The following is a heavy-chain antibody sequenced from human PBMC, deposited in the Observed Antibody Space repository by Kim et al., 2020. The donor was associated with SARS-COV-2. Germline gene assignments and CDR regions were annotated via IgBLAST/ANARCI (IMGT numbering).Heavy chain of an antibody. J-gene: IGHJ4*02. Sequence: SETLSLTCTVSGGSISSYYWSWIRQPAGKGLEWIGRIYTSGSTNYNPSLKSRVTMSVDTSKNQFSLKLSSVTAADTAVYYCARVVAITFGGVIVTSYFDYWGQGTLVTVSS. CDR1: GGSISSYY. V-gene: IGHV4-4*07. CDR3: ARVVAITFGGVIVTSYFDY. D-gene: IGHD3-16*02. CDR2: IYTSGST.